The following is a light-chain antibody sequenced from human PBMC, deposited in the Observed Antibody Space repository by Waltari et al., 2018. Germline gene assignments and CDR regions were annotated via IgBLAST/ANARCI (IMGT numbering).Light chain of an antibody. Sequence: EIVLTQSPATLSLSPGEGATLSCRASQSVSSYLAWYQQKPGQAPRLLIYDASNRATGIPARFSGSGSGTDFTLTISSLEPEDFAVYYCQQRSNWPGTFGQGTKLEIK. J-gene: IGKJ2*01. V-gene: IGKV3-11*01. CDR3: QQRSNWPGT. CDR2: DAS. CDR1: QSVSSY.